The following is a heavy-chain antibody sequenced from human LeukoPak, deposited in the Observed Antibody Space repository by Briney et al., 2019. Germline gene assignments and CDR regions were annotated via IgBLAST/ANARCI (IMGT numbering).Heavy chain of an antibody. CDR2: ISSSSSYI. CDR1: GFTFSSYS. CDR3: ARQPTGYCSGGSCYPDFDY. D-gene: IGHD2-15*01. Sequence: PGGSLRLSCAASGFTFSSYSMNWVRQAPGKGLEWVSSISSSSSYIYYADSVKGRFTISRDSAKNSLYLQMNSLRAEDTAVYYCARQPTGYCSGGSCYPDFDYWGQGTLVTVSS. J-gene: IGHJ4*02. V-gene: IGHV3-21*01.